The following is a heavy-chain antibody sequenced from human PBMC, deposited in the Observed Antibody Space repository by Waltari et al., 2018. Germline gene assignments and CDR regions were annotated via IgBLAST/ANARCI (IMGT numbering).Heavy chain of an antibody. J-gene: IGHJ4*02. CDR1: GGSISSGSYY. CDR2: IYTSGST. Sequence: QVQLQESGPGLVKPSQTLSLTCTVSGGSISSGSYYWSWIRQPAGKGLEWIGRIYTSGSTNYNPSLKRRVTISVDTSKNQFSLKLISVTAADTAVYYGARDLGRYYDSSGYHYWGQGTLVTVSS. V-gene: IGHV4-61*02. CDR3: ARDLGRYYDSSGYHY. D-gene: IGHD3-22*01.